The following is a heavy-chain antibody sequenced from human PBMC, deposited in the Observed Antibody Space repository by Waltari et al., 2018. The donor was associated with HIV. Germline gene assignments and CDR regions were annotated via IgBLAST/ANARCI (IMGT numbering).Heavy chain of an antibody. CDR3: ARSRWTSVTTGWFDP. CDR1: GYTFTNYG. V-gene: IGHV1-18*01. CDR2: ISPHNGNT. J-gene: IGHJ5*02. Sequence: QVQLVQSGAEVKKPGASVKVSCKASGYTFTNYGISWVRQAPGQGLEWMGWISPHNGNTNYAKKFQGRVTMTTDTSTSTAYMELRSLRSDDTAMYYCARSRWTSVTTGWFDPWGQGTLVTVSS. D-gene: IGHD4-17*01.